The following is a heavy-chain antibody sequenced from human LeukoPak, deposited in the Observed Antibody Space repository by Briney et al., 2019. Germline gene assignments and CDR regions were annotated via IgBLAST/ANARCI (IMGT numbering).Heavy chain of an antibody. V-gene: IGHV3-11*04. Sequence: GGPLRLSCAASGFTFSDYYMSWIRQAPGKGLEWVSYISSSGSTIYYADSVKGRFTISRDNAKNSLYLQVNSLRAEDTAVYYCATTPTGGGQPMDVWGKGTTVTVSS. CDR2: ISSSGSTI. J-gene: IGHJ6*03. CDR1: GFTFSDYY. CDR3: ATTPTGGGQPMDV. D-gene: IGHD2-15*01.